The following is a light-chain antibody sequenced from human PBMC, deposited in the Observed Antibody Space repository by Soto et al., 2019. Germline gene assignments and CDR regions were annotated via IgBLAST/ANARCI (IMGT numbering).Light chain of an antibody. J-gene: IGKJ1*01. CDR2: GAS. V-gene: IGKV3-20*01. CDR1: QSVSSSY. CDR3: QQYYSYPRT. Sequence: LVLTQSPAILALSPGDRATLSCRASQSVSSSYLAWYQHKPGQAPRLLIHGASSRVTGIPDRFSGSGSGTDFTLTITCLQSEDFATYYCQQYYSYPRTFGQGTKVDIK.